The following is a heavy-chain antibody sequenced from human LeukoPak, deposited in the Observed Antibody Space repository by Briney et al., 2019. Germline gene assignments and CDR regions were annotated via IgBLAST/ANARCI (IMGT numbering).Heavy chain of an antibody. V-gene: IGHV1-18*01. CDR1: GYTFTSYG. CDR3: AREAHPGSGSYYYFDY. Sequence: ASVKVSFKASGYTFTSYGISWVRQAPRQALEWMGWISGYNGNTNYAHKLQGRVTMTTDTYTSTAYMELRSLRSDDTAVYYCAREAHPGSGSYYYFDYWGQGTLVTVSS. J-gene: IGHJ4*02. D-gene: IGHD3-10*01. CDR2: ISGYNGNT.